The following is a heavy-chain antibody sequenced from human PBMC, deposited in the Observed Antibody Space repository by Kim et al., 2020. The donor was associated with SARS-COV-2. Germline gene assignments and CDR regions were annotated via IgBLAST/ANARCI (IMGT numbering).Heavy chain of an antibody. CDR1: GFTFSSYW. D-gene: IGHD3-3*01. CDR2: INSDGSST. J-gene: IGHJ6*02. CDR3: ARAYYDFWSGNYYYGMDV. Sequence: GGSLRLSCAASGFTFSSYWMHWVRQAPGKGLVWVSRINSDGSSTSYADSVKGRFTISRDNAKNTLYLQMNSLRAEDTAVYYCARAYYDFWSGNYYYGMDVWGQGTTVTASS. V-gene: IGHV3-74*01.